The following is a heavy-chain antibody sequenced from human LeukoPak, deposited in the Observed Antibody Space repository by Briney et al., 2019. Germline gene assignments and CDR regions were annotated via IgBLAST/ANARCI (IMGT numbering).Heavy chain of an antibody. D-gene: IGHD2-2*01. J-gene: IGHJ1*01. Sequence: SETLSLTCTVSGGSISSYYWSWIRQPSGKGLEWIGYIYYSGSTNYNPSLKSRVTISVDTSKNQFSLKLSSVTAADTAVYYCARDTDPAAIGYFQHWGQGTLVTVSS. V-gene: IGHV4-59*01. CDR1: GGSISSYY. CDR2: IYYSGST. CDR3: ARDTDPAAIGYFQH.